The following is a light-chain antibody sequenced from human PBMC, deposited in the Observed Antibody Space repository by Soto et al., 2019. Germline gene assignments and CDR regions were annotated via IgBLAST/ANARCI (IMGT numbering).Light chain of an antibody. Sequence: QSAVTQPPSASGSPGRSVTISCTGTSSDVGGYNYVSWYQQHPGKAPKLMIYEVSKRPSGVPDRFSGSKSGNTASLTVSGLQAEDEADYYCSSYAGSNNLGVFGGGTKLTVL. CDR2: EVS. V-gene: IGLV2-8*01. CDR3: SSYAGSNNLGV. CDR1: SSDVGGYNY. J-gene: IGLJ3*02.